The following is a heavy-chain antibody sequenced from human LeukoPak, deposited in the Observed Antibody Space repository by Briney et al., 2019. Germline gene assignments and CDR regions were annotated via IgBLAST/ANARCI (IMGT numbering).Heavy chain of an antibody. D-gene: IGHD5-12*01. CDR3: ARDRYSGYDGFGAFDI. J-gene: IGHJ3*02. V-gene: IGHV4-59*01. CDR1: GGPLTSYY. CDR2: IYYRGST. Sequence: SETLSLTCAVSGGPLTSYYWSWIRLPPGKGLEWSGFIYYRGSTNYNPSLESRVTISVDTSKNRFSLKLSSVTAADTAVYYCARDRYSGYDGFGAFDIWGQGTMVTVSS.